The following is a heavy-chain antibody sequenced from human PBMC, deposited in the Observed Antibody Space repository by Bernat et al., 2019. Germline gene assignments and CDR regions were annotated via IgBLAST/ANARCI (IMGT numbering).Heavy chain of an antibody. CDR1: GYTFTSYY. J-gene: IGHJ6*02. CDR3: ARSFYDSSGYYYYYYYYGMDV. V-gene: IGHV1-46*01. CDR2: INPSGGST. D-gene: IGHD3-22*01. Sequence: QVQLVQSGAEVKKPGASVKVSCKASGYTFTSYYMHWVRQAPGQGLAWMGIINPSGGSTSYAQKFQGRVTMTREKSTSTVYMELGSLRSEDTAVYYCARSFYDSSGYYYYYYYYGMDVWGQGTTVTVSS.